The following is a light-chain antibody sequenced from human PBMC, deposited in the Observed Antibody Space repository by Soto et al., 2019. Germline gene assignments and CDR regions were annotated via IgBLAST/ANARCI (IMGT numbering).Light chain of an antibody. CDR3: CSYVGSITSV. J-gene: IGLJ1*01. CDR2: EGS. V-gene: IGLV2-23*01. Sequence: QSALTQPASVSGSPGQSITISCAGTSSDVGSYNLVSWYQQHPGKAPKLMIYEGSKRPSGVSNRFSGSKSGNTASLTISGLQAEDESDYCCCSYVGSITSVFGTGTKFTVL. CDR1: SSDVGSYNL.